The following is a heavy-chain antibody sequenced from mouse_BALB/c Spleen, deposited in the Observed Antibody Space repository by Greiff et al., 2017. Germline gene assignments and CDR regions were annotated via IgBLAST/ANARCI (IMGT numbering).Heavy chain of an antibody. CDR3: ARNGNYVGAMDY. Sequence: VQLQQSGPELMKPGASVKISCKASGYSFTSYYMHWVKQGHGKSLEWIGYIDPFNGGTSYNQKFKGKATLTVDKSSSTAYMHLSSLTSEDSAVYYCARNGNYVGAMDYWGQGTSVTVSS. CDR1: GYSFTSYY. V-gene: IGHV1S135*01. CDR2: IDPFNGGT. J-gene: IGHJ4*01. D-gene: IGHD2-1*01.